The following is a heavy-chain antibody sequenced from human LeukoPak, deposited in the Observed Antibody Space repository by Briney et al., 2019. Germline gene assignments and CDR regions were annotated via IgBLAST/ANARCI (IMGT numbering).Heavy chain of an antibody. CDR1: GYTFTSYG. CDR3: ARVVRYSSGPLTDLHPYYFDY. CDR2: ISVYNGNT. V-gene: IGHV1-18*03. D-gene: IGHD6-19*01. Sequence: GASVKVSCKASGYTFTSYGISWVRQAPGQGLEWMGWISVYNGNTNYAQKLQGRVTMTTDTSASAVYMELSSLRSDDMAVYYCARVVRYSSGPLTDLHPYYFDYWGQGTLVTVSS. J-gene: IGHJ4*02.